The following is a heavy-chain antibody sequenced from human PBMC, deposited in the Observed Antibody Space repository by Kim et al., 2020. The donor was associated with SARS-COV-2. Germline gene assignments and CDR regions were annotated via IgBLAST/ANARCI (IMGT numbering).Heavy chain of an antibody. CDR3: ATQNHRAFDI. J-gene: IGHJ3*02. CDR1: GFTFGNTW. Sequence: GGSLRLSCVASGFTFGNTWMGWVRQVPGKGLEWLADMNQDGTEKYYVDSVKGRFTISRDNAKTSLYLQMDSLRAEDTAAYYCATQNHRAFDIWGQGTMVTVSP. CDR2: MNQDGTEK. V-gene: IGHV3-7*03.